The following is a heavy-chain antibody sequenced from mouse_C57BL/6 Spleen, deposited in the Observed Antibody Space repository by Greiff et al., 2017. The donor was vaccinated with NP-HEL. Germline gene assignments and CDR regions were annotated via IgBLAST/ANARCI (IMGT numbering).Heavy chain of an antibody. J-gene: IGHJ1*03. CDR1: GYTFTSYW. CDR3: ARRGGRYGRSRYWYFDV. Sequence: QVQLQQPGAELVMPGASVKLSCKASGYTFTSYWMHWVKQRPGQGLEWIGEIDPSDSYTNYNQKFKGKSTLTVDKSSSTAYMQLSSLTSEDSAVYYCARRGGRYGRSRYWYFDVWGTGTTVTVSS. D-gene: IGHD1-1*01. CDR2: IDPSDSYT. V-gene: IGHV1-69*01.